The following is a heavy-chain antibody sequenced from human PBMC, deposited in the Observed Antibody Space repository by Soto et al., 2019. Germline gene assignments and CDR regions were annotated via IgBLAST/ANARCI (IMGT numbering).Heavy chain of an antibody. CDR1: GYTFTSYA. J-gene: IGHJ6*02. CDR3: AESSTSYYYYYGMDV. Sequence: GASVKVSCKASGYTFTSYAMHWVRQAPGQGLEWMGWINAGNGNTKYSQKFQGRVTITRDTSASTAYMELSSLRSEDTAVYYCAESSTSYYYYYGMDVWGQGTTVTVSS. CDR2: INAGNGNT. V-gene: IGHV1-3*01. D-gene: IGHD2-2*01.